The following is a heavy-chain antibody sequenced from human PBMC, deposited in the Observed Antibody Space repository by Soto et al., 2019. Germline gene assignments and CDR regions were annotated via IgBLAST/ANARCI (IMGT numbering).Heavy chain of an antibody. CDR2: VYSSGGT. J-gene: IGHJ5*02. CDR3: ARGQRFSDWFDP. Sequence: LPLTCTVSGGSMSSYYWTWIRQPAGKGLEWIGRVYSSGGTHYNPSLKSRVTISLDTSKNQFSLRLLSVTDADTAVYYCARGQRFSDWFDPWGQGTLVTVSS. V-gene: IGHV4-4*07. CDR1: GGSMSSYY. D-gene: IGHD3-3*01.